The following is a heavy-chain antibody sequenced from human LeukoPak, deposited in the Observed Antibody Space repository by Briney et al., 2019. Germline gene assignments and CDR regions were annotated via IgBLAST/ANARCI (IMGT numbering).Heavy chain of an antibody. Sequence: PSETLSLTCTVSGGSISNFYWSWIRQPPGKGLEWIGYIYHSGSTNYNPSLKSRVTISVDTSQNQFSLNLSSVTAADTAIYYCARDGYSGSDALWGQGTLVTVSS. CDR3: ARDGYSGSDAL. V-gene: IGHV4-59*01. CDR2: IYHSGST. J-gene: IGHJ4*02. D-gene: IGHD5-12*01. CDR1: GGSISNFY.